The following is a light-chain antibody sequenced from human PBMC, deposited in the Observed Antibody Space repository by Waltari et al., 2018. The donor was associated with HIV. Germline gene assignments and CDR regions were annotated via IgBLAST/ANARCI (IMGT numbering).Light chain of an antibody. Sequence: QSALTQPASVSGSPGQSITISCTGTSSDVGGYNYVSWYQQHPGKAPKLMIYEVSNRPSGVSKRFSGSKSGNTASLTISGLQSEDEADYYCAAWDDSLNAYVFGGGTKVTVL. CDR2: EVS. V-gene: IGLV2-14*01. J-gene: IGLJ1*01. CDR1: SSDVGGYNY. CDR3: AAWDDSLNAYV.